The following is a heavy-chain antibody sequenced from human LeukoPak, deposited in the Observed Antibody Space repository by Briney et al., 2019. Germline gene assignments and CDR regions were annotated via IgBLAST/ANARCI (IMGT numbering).Heavy chain of an antibody. D-gene: IGHD2-21*02. CDR1: GFTFSSYS. V-gene: IGHV3-21*01. CDR2: ISSSSSYI. CDR3: AAQELWVTGD. Sequence: GGSLRLSCAASGFTFSSYSMNWVRQAPGKGLEWVSSISSSSSYIYYADSVKGRFTISRDNAKNSVYLQMNSLRAEDTAVYYCAAQELWVTGDWGQGTLVTVSS. J-gene: IGHJ4*02.